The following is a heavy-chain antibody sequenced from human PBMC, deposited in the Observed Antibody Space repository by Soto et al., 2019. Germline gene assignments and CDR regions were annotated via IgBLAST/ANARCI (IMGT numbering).Heavy chain of an antibody. CDR1: GGTFSSYA. CDR2: SIPIFGTA. Sequence: SVKVSCKASGGTFSSYAISWVRQAPGQGLEWMGGSIPIFGTANYAQKFKGRVTITSDEPTSTAYMELSSLRSEDTAVYYCARDNRHPPYYYYYGMDXWGQGTTVTVS. V-gene: IGHV1-69*13. J-gene: IGHJ6*02. CDR3: ARDNRHPPYYYYYGMDX.